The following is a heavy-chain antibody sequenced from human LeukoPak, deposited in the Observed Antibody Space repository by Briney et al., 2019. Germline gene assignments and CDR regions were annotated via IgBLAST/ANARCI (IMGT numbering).Heavy chain of an antibody. Sequence: SETLSLTCTVSGGSISSYYWSWIRQPPGKGLEWIGYIYYSGSTNYNPSLKSRVTISVDTSKNQFSLKLSSVTAADTAVYYCARRAVAGTTGRVNWFDPWGQGTLVTVSS. CDR2: IYYSGST. V-gene: IGHV4-59*01. CDR1: GGSISSYY. J-gene: IGHJ5*02. CDR3: ARRAVAGTTGRVNWFDP. D-gene: IGHD6-19*01.